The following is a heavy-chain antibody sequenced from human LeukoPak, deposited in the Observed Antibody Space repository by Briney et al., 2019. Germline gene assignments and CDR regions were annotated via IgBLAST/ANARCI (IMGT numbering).Heavy chain of an antibody. V-gene: IGHV1-24*01. J-gene: IGHJ6*02. CDR3: ATDPYGDYPHWPYGMDV. D-gene: IGHD4-17*01. CDR1: GDTLTELS. CDR2: FDPEDGET. Sequence: ASVKVSCKVAGDTLTELSVHLVRQAPGKGLEWMGGFDPEDGETIYAQKFQGRVTMTEDTSTDTAYMELSSLRSEDTAVYYCATDPYGDYPHWPYGMDVWGQGTTVTVSS.